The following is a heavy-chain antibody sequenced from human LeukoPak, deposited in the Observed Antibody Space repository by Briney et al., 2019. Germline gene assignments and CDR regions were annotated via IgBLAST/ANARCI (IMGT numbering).Heavy chain of an antibody. Sequence: GASLRLSCAASGFTFSSYAMSWVRQAPGKGLEWVSAISGSGGSTYYADSVKGRFTISRDNSKNTLYLQMNSLRAEDTAVYYCANGPELLPGYFDYWGQGTLVTVSS. CDR3: ANGPELLPGYFDY. CDR1: GFTFSSYA. J-gene: IGHJ4*02. CDR2: ISGSGGST. V-gene: IGHV3-23*01. D-gene: IGHD1-26*01.